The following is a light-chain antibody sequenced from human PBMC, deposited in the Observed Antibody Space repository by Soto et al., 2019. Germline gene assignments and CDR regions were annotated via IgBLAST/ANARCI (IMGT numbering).Light chain of an antibody. V-gene: IGLV2-14*01. CDR3: TSYTASTIVA. J-gene: IGLJ2*01. Sequence: QSALTQPASVSASPGPSITISCTGTSSDVGAYNYVSWYQQPPGKAPTLIIYDVAVRPSGVSSRFSGSKSANTASLTISGLQAEDEGDYYCTSYTASTIVAFGGGTKLTVL. CDR1: SSDVGAYNY. CDR2: DVA.